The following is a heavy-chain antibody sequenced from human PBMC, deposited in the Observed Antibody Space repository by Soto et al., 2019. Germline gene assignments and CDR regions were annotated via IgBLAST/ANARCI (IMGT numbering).Heavy chain of an antibody. CDR3: ARVPGGSGWAFEY. Sequence: GGSLRLSCAAAGFTFSTHAMHWVRQAPGKGLEWVAFIWSDGSNKYYADSVKGRATISRDNSKRTVDLQMNSLRAEDTAVYYCARVPGGSGWAFEYWGKGNLVTVSS. J-gene: IGHJ4*02. D-gene: IGHD6-19*01. CDR2: IWSDGSNK. CDR1: GFTFSTHA. V-gene: IGHV3-33*01.